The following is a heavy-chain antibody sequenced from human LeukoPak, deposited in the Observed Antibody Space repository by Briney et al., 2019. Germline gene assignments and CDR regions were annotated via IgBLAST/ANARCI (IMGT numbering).Heavy chain of an antibody. Sequence: GGSLRLSCEASGINLSSYWMHGVRQTPGMGLVWVSRIKSDGSNTRYEDSVKGRFTVSRDNAKNTLYMQMNSLRGEDTAVYYCARGGRKLGDAFDIWGQGTLVTVS. CDR2: IKSDGSNT. CDR1: GINLSSYW. V-gene: IGHV3-74*01. D-gene: IGHD7-27*01. CDR3: ARGGRKLGDAFDI. J-gene: IGHJ3*02.